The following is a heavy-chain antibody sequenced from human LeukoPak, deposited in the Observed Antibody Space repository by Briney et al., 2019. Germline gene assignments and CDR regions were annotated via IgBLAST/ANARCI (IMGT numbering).Heavy chain of an antibody. CDR1: GFTFSRYG. CDR3: ARGRSITLLRGVAMSDGFDI. D-gene: IGHD3-10*01. CDR2: IWYDGSKK. J-gene: IGHJ3*02. V-gene: IGHV3-33*01. Sequence: GRSLRLSCAASGFTFSRYGMHWVRQAPGKGLGWVAVIWYDGSKKNYADSVKGRFTISRDNAKNLLFLQMNGLRAEDTALYYCARGRSITLLRGVAMSDGFDIWGQGAMVAVSS.